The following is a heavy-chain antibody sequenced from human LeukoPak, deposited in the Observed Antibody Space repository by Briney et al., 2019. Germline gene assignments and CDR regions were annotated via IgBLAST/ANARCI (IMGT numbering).Heavy chain of an antibody. Sequence: SETLSLTCTVSGGSISSYYWSWIRQPPGKGLEWIGYIYYSGSTNYNPSLKSRVTISVDTSKNQFSLKLSSVTAADTAVYYCARASMVRDSVNAFDIWGQGTMVTVSS. D-gene: IGHD3-10*01. V-gene: IGHV4-59*01. CDR2: IYYSGST. CDR1: GGSISSYY. CDR3: ARASMVRDSVNAFDI. J-gene: IGHJ3*02.